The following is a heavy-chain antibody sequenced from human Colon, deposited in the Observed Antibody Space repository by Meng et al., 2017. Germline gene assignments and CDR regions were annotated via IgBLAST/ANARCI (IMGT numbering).Heavy chain of an antibody. V-gene: IGHV6-1*01. CDR3: ARDWGDVRGGFDF. CDR1: GDSVSSNSAA. Sequence: QVQRQQSGPGLVKPSQTRSLTCAISGDSVSSNSAAWNWIRQSPSRGLEWLGRTYYRSKYYNDYALSVKSRITINPDTSKNQFSLQLNSVTPEDTAIYYCARDWGDVRGGFDFWGQGTLVTVSS. D-gene: IGHD3-10*02. J-gene: IGHJ4*02. CDR2: TYYRSKYYN.